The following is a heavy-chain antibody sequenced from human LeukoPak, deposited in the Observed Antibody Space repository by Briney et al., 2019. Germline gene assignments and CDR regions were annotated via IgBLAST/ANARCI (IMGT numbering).Heavy chain of an antibody. CDR3: ARTGDNYYSSGYYLDY. CDR1: GSSFTNYW. Sequence: GASLQISCKGSGSSFTNYWIGWVRQLPGKGLEWMGMIYPGDSDTRYSPSFRGQVTISADKSISTAYLQWSSLKASDTAMYYCARTGDNYYSSGYYLDYWGQGSLVTVSS. CDR2: IYPGDSDT. D-gene: IGHD3-22*01. J-gene: IGHJ4*02. V-gene: IGHV5-51*01.